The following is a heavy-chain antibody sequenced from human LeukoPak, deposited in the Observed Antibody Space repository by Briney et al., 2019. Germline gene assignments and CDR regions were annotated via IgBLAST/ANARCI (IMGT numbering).Heavy chain of an antibody. CDR1: GRSLSGYS. D-gene: IGHD3-22*01. CDR2: INLSGST. J-gene: IGHJ4*02. V-gene: IGHV4-34*01. Sequence: SETLSLTCAVYGRSLSGYSWSWIRQAPGKGLEWVGEINLSGSTSYNPSFKSRVTVSTDTSKNQFSLKMTSVTAADTAVYYCARHVHVSMIFAILSDYFDYWGRGTLVSVSS. CDR3: ARHVHVSMIFAILSDYFDY.